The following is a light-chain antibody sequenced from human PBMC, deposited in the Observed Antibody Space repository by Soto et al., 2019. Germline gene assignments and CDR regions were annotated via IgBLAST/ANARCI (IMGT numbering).Light chain of an antibody. CDR2: GAS. CDR1: QSVSSSY. V-gene: IGKV3-20*01. CDR3: QQYGSSPPMYA. Sequence: EIVLTQSPGTLSFSPGERATLSCRASQSVSSSYLAWYHQKPGQVPRLLIYGASSRATGIPDRFSGSGSGTDFTLTISRLEPEDSAVYYCQQYGSSPPMYAFGQGTKLEIK. J-gene: IGKJ2*01.